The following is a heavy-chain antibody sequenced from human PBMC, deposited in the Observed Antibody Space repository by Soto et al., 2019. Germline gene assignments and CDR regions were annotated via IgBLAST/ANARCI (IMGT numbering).Heavy chain of an antibody. J-gene: IGHJ4*02. CDR2: ISAYNGNT. D-gene: IGHD3-10*01. CDR3: ARDQESITDRILQY. Sequence: SVKVSCEASGDTFSSFGFSWVRQAPGQGLEWLGWISAYNGNTHYAQKVRDRVTLTTDTSTNTAYMELRSLTSDDTAVYYCARDQESITDRILQYWGQGTRVTVSS. V-gene: IGHV1-18*01. CDR1: GDTFSSFG.